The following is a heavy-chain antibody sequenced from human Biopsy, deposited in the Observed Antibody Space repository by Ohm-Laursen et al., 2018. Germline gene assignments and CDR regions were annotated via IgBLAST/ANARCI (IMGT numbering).Heavy chain of an antibody. CDR2: INPDNGGT. V-gene: IGHV1-2*02. J-gene: IGHJ6*02. Sequence: SVKVSCKVSGYTFTGYYLHWVRQAPGQGLEWMGWINPDNGGTIHARKFQGRVTVTRDTSISTAYVEVTSLRSDDTAVYYCVRSRAGGATWGMDVWGQGTTVTVSS. D-gene: IGHD3-16*01. CDR3: VRSRAGGATWGMDV. CDR1: GYTFTGYY.